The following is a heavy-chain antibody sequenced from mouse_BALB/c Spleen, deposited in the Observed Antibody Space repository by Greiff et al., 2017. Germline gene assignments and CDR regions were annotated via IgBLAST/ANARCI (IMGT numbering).Heavy chain of an antibody. J-gene: IGHJ3*01. CDR1: GFSLTSYG. CDR2: IWSGGST. D-gene: IGHD1-1*01. V-gene: IGHV2-2*02. Sequence: QVQLQQSGPGLVQPSQSLSITCTVSGFSLTSYGVHWVRQSPGKGLEWLGVIWSGGSTDYNAAFISRLSISKDNSKSQVFFKMNSLQANDTTIYYCTRNGESSDGGWFAYWGQGTLVTVSA. CDR3: TRNGESSDGGWFAY.